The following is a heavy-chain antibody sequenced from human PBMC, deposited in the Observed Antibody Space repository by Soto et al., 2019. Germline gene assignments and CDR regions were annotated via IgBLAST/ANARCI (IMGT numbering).Heavy chain of an antibody. J-gene: IGHJ6*02. Sequence: QVQLVESGGGVVQSGRSLRLSCAASGFTFSSFGMHWVRQAPGKGLEWVAVISFDGSNKYYADSVKGRFTISRDNSKNTLSLQMNSLKAEDTAVYYCAKDTSKYSNNWPAYYGLDVWGQGTTVTVSS. CDR1: GFTFSSFG. D-gene: IGHD1-1*01. CDR2: ISFDGSNK. V-gene: IGHV3-30*18. CDR3: AKDTSKYSNNWPAYYGLDV.